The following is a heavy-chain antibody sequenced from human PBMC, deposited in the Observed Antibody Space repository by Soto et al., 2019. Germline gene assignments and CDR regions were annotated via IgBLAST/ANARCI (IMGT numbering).Heavy chain of an antibody. J-gene: IGHJ6*02. CDR2: INSKTDGGTT. CDR3: TTLRITICGVVLRDV. D-gene: IGHD3-3*01. Sequence: GGSLRLSCAASGFTFSNAWMNWVRQAPGKGLEWVGRINSKTDGGTTDYAAPVKGRFTISRADSKNTLYLQMNSLKTEDTAVYYCTTLRITICGVVLRDVWGQGTTGTVSS. CDR1: GFTFSNAW. V-gene: IGHV3-15*07.